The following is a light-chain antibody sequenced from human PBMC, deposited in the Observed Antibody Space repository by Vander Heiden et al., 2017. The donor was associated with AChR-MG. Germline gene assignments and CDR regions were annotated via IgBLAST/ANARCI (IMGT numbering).Light chain of an antibody. J-gene: IGLJ1*01. CDR2: DVT. Sequence: QSALTQPASVSGPAGQPISISCTGTSSDIGGSDHVSWYQQHPGKAPKLLIYDVTNRPSGISNRFSGSKSGNTASLTISGLQDDDEADYYCSSYRPTTTPYVFGSGTKVTVL. V-gene: IGLV2-14*03. CDR3: SSYRPTTTPYV. CDR1: SSDIGGSDH.